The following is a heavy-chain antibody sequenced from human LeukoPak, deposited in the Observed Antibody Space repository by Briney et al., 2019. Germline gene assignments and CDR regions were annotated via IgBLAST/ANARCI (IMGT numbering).Heavy chain of an antibody. CDR2: IYYSGST. CDR3: ARRVIAVAGYPNNWFDP. J-gene: IGHJ5*02. V-gene: IGHV4-39*07. Sequence: SETLSLTCTVSGGCISSSSYYWGWIRQPPGKGLEWIGSIYYSGSTYYNPSLKSRVTISVDTSKNQFSLKLSSVTAADTAVYYCARRVIAVAGYPNNWFDPWGQGTLVTVSS. CDR1: GGCISSSSYY. D-gene: IGHD6-19*01.